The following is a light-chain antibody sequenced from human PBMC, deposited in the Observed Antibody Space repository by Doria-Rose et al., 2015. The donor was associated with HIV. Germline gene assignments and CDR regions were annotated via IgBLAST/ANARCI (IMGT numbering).Light chain of an antibody. Sequence: QSVVTQPPSVSGAPGQRVTISCTGSGSNIGADYDVHWYQQLPGTAPKLLIYGNSNRPSGVPDRFSGSKSGTSASLAITGLQAEDEADYYCQSYDSSLSGSVVFGGGTKLTVL. J-gene: IGLJ2*01. CDR1: GSNIGADYD. CDR3: QSYDSSLSGSVV. CDR2: GNS. V-gene: IGLV1-40*01.